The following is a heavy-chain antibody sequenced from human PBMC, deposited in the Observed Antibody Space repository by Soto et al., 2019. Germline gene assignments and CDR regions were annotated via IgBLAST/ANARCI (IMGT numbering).Heavy chain of an antibody. Sequence: GGSLRLSCAASGFPFSGSSMHWVRKASGKGLEWVGRIRSKANSYATAYADSVKGPFTISRDNSKNTLYLQMNSLRAEDTAVYYCARDGGRAWIQPGNDAFDIWGQGTMVTVSS. CDR2: IRSKANSYAT. CDR1: GFPFSGSS. D-gene: IGHD5-18*01. J-gene: IGHJ3*02. CDR3: ARDGGRAWIQPGNDAFDI. V-gene: IGHV3-73*01.